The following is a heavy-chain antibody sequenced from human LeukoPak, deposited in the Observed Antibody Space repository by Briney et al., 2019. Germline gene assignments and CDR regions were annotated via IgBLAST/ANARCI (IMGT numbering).Heavy chain of an antibody. D-gene: IGHD3-10*01. CDR1: GGTFSSYA. CDR2: IIPIFGTA. CDR3: ARDSYYAAKENDY. V-gene: IGHV1-69*01. Sequence: ASVKVSCKASGGTFSSYAISWVRQAPGQGLEWMGGIIPIFGTANYAQKFQGRVTITADESTSTAYMELSSLRSEDTAVYYCARDSYYAAKENDYWGQGTLVTVSS. J-gene: IGHJ4*02.